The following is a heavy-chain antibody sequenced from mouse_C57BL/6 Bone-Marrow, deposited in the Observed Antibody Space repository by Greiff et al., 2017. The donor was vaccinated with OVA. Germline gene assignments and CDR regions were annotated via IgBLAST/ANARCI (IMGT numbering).Heavy chain of an antibody. CDR1: GYTFTDYY. Sequence: VQLQQSGPVLVKPGASVKMSCKASGYTFTDYYMNWVKQSHGKSLEWIGVINPYNGGTSYNQKFKGKATLTVDKSSSTVYMELNSLTSEDSAVYYCARKDDGYLYFDYWGQGTTLTVSS. V-gene: IGHV1-19*01. D-gene: IGHD2-3*01. CDR3: ARKDDGYLYFDY. J-gene: IGHJ2*01. CDR2: INPYNGGT.